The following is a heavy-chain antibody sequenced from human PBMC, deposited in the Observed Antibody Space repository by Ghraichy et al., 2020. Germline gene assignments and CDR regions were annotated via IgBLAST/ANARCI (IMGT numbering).Heavy chain of an antibody. CDR2: ISSSSSYI. Sequence: GGSLRLSCAASGFTFSSYSMNWVRQAPGKGLEWVSSISSSSSYIYYADSVKGRFTISRDNAKNSLYLQMNSLRAEDTAVYYCAREGPKEYSSGWYYTFGNFDYWGQGTLVTVSS. CDR1: GFTFSSYS. D-gene: IGHD6-19*01. J-gene: IGHJ4*02. V-gene: IGHV3-21*01. CDR3: AREGPKEYSSGWYYTFGNFDY.